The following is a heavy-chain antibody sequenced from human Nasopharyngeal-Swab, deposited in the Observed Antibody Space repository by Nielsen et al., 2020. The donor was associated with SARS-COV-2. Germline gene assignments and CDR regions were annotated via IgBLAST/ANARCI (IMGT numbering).Heavy chain of an antibody. J-gene: IGHJ4*02. D-gene: IGHD1-1*01. Sequence: GRSLRLSCAASGFIFSTSAIHWVRQASGKGLEWVVRIGDKDHNYAATYGASVQGRFTIYRDDSKNTAFLQMDSLKTEDTALYYCTTNFYFDYWGQGTLVTVSS. CDR3: TTNFYFDY. CDR2: IGDKDHNYAA. V-gene: IGHV3-73*01. CDR1: GFIFSTSA.